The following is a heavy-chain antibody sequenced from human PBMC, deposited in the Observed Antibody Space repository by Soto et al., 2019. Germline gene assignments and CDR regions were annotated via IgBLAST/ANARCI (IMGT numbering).Heavy chain of an antibody. CDR2: ISSDGSNK. Sequence: PGWSLRLSCAASGFSFSTYAIHWVRQAPGKGLEWVAVISSDGSNKYYADSVKGRFTISRDNSKNTLYLQMNSLRAEDTAVFYCAKDQLVTGLHYFDYWGQGALVTVSS. CDR3: AKDQLVTGLHYFDY. V-gene: IGHV3-30*18. CDR1: GFSFSTYA. J-gene: IGHJ4*02. D-gene: IGHD2-21*02.